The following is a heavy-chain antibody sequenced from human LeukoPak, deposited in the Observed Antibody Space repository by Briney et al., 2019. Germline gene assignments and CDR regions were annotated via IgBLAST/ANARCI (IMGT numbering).Heavy chain of an antibody. CDR1: GGSISISKSNW. CDR3: ARDLHGGNSFTSDWYFDL. J-gene: IGHJ2*01. V-gene: IGHV4-4*02. D-gene: IGHD4-23*01. CDR2: IYDSGST. Sequence: PSGTLSLTCAVSGGSISISKSNWWSWVRQPPGKGLEWIGEIYDSGSTNYNPSLKSRVTISVDKSKNQFSLKLSSVTAADTAVYYCARDLHGGNSFTSDWYFDLWGRGTLVIVSS.